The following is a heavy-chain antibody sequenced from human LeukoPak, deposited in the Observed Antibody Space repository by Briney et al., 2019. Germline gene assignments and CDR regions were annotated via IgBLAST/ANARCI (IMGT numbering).Heavy chain of an antibody. J-gene: IGHJ4*02. Sequence: GASVKVSCKASGYTFTGYYMHWVRQAPGQGLEWMGWINPNSGDTNYAQKFQGRVTMTRDTSISTAYMELRSLRSDDTAVYYCAGSPSWTSSWYDYWGPGALVTVSS. V-gene: IGHV1-2*02. CDR2: INPNSGDT. CDR3: AGSPSWTSSWYDY. CDR1: GYTFTGYY. D-gene: IGHD6-13*01.